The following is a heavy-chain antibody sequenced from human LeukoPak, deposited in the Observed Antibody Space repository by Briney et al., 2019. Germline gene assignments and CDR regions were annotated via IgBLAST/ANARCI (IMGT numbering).Heavy chain of an antibody. J-gene: IGHJ2*01. CDR2: IYPGDADT. D-gene: IGHD2-2*01. V-gene: IGHV5-51*01. CDR1: GYIFTNYW. CDR3: ARLGAIVVVPDAMPDWYCDL. Sequence: GESLKISCKGSGYIFTNYWIGWVRQMPGKGLEWMVMIYPGDADTIYSPSFQGQVTISADKSITTAHLQWSSLKPPDTAMYSCARLGAIVVVPDAMPDWYCDLWGRGTLVTVSS.